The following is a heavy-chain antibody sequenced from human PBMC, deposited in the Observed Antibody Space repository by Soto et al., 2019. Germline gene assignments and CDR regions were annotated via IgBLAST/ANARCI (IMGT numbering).Heavy chain of an antibody. CDR2: INPSGGAT. Sequence: QVQLVQSGAEVKKPGASVRVSCKASGYIFTSYFLHWLRQAPGQGLEWMGIINPSGGATSYAQKFQGRVTKTSDKSTNTFYMELSSLRSEDTAVYYCARVRVGSNRLFDYWGQGTLVTVSS. J-gene: IGHJ4*02. CDR3: ARVRVGSNRLFDY. CDR1: GYIFTSYF. V-gene: IGHV1-46*01. D-gene: IGHD1-26*01.